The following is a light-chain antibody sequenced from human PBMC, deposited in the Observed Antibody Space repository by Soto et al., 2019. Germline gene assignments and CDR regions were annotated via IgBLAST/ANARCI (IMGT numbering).Light chain of an antibody. CDR3: QQYNNWHRT. J-gene: IGKJ1*01. Sequence: EIVMTQSPATLSVSPGERATLSCRASQSVSSNLAWYQQKPGQAPRLLIYGASARATGIPARFSGSGSGTEFTLTISSLQYGDFELYYCQQYNNWHRTLGPGPKVDIK. CDR2: GAS. CDR1: QSVSSN. V-gene: IGKV3-15*01.